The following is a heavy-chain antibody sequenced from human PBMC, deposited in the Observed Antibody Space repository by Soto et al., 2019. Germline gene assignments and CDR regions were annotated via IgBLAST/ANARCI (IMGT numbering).Heavy chain of an antibody. Sequence: QITLKESGPTLVKPTQTLTLTCTPSGFSLSPSGVGVGGIGQTPEKALEWLALIYWDDDKLYSPSLKSRLTNTNESAQNLLVLTTSDMDTGDKATYYGARYFYERSAYSTWDYSKDGWGQGTRVTVS. V-gene: IGHV2-5*02. J-gene: IGHJ6*01. D-gene: IGHD3-22*01. CDR3: ARYFYERSAYSTWDYSKDG. CDR1: GFSLSPSGVG. CDR2: IYWDDDK.